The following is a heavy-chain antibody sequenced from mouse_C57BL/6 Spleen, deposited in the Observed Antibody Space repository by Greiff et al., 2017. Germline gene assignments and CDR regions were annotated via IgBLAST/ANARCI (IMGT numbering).Heavy chain of an antibody. CDR1: GYTFTSYW. CDR3: ARTPFTVYYGSSYGVGWYFDV. J-gene: IGHJ1*03. CDR2: IYPGSGST. D-gene: IGHD1-1*01. Sequence: QVQLQQPGAELVKPGASVKMSCKASGYTFTSYWITWVKPRPGQGLEWIGDIYPGSGSTNYNEKFKSKATLTVDTSSSTAYVQRSSLTSEDSAVYYCARTPFTVYYGSSYGVGWYFDVWGTGTTVTVSS. V-gene: IGHV1-55*01.